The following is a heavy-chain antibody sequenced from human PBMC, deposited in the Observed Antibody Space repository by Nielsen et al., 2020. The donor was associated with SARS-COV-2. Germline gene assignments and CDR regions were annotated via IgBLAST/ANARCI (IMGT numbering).Heavy chain of an antibody. CDR2: INPYSGGT. D-gene: IGHD3/OR15-3a*01. CDR1: GYTFKGYY. J-gene: IGHJ6*02. Sequence: ASVKVSCKASGYTFKGYYIHWVRQAPGQGLEWMGRINPYSGGTNYAQKFQGTVTMTRDASISTVYMELTSDDTAVYYCARARATIFGLVMSYGMDVWGQGTTVAVSS. CDR3: ARARATIFGLVMSYGMDV. V-gene: IGHV1-2*06.